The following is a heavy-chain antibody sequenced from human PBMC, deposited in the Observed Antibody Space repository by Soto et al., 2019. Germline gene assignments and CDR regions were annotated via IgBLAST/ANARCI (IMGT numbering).Heavy chain of an antibody. D-gene: IGHD4-4*01. V-gene: IGHV4-30-4*01. Sequence: LSLTCTVSGGSISSDDYYWSWIRQPPGKGLEWIGYIYYGGSTYYNPSLKSRLTISEDTSKNQFSLKLSSVTAADTAVYYCARDDFYSYDSWGQGTLVTVSS. J-gene: IGHJ4*02. CDR2: IYYGGST. CDR1: GGSISSDDYY. CDR3: ARDDFYSYDS.